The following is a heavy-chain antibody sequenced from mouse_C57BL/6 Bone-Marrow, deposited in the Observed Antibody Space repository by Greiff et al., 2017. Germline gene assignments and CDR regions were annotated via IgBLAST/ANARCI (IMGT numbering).Heavy chain of an antibody. CDR1: GFSFNPYA. J-gene: IGHJ1*03. D-gene: IGHD2-4*01. CDR3: VRHDDYDGDWYFDV. Sequence: DAGGGLVQPKGSLKLSCAASGFSFNPYAMNWVRQAPGKGLEWVARIRSKSNNYATYYADSVKDRFTISRDDSESMLYLQMNNLKTEDTAMYYCVRHDDYDGDWYFDVWGTGTTVTVSS. CDR2: IRSKSNNYAT. V-gene: IGHV10-1*01.